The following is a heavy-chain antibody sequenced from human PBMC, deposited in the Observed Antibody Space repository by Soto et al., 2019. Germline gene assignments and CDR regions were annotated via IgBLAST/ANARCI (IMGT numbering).Heavy chain of an antibody. V-gene: IGHV3-48*03. Sequence: EVQLVESGGGLVQPGGSLRLSCEVSGFIFSGYEMNWVRQAPGKGLEWVPYISTSESIKYYAASVKGRFTISRDNAKKSLYLQMNSLRAEDTAVYYCARETLTLSGVGRDKVYYGMDVWGQGTTVTVSS. CDR1: GFIFSGYE. CDR2: ISTSESIK. J-gene: IGHJ6*02. D-gene: IGHD3-3*01. CDR3: ARETLTLSGVGRDKVYYGMDV.